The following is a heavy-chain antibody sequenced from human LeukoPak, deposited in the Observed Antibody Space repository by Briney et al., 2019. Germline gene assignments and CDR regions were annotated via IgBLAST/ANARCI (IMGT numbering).Heavy chain of an antibody. Sequence: ASVKVSCKTSAYTFIGHHIHWVRQAPAQGPEWMAWMNANSGGANYTQKFQGRVTMTRDTYISTAYMELTGLRSDDTAVYYCARDSGSSGWDPTSFFDSWGQGTLVTVSS. CDR1: AYTFIGHH. V-gene: IGHV1-2*02. CDR2: MNANSGGA. J-gene: IGHJ4*02. CDR3: ARDSGSSGWDPTSFFDS. D-gene: IGHD6-19*01.